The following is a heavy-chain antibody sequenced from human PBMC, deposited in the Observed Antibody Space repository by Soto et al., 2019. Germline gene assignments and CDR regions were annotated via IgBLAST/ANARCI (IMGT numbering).Heavy chain of an antibody. Sequence: EVQLVESGGGLVQPGGSLRLSCAASGFTFSSYSMNWVRQAPGKGLEWISYISSSSTSRYISSSSSTINYADSVKGRFTISRDNAKNSLYLQMNSLRAEDTAVYYCARNARYYYMDVWGKGTTVTVSS. J-gene: IGHJ6*03. D-gene: IGHD1-1*01. V-gene: IGHV3-48*01. CDR1: GFTFSSYS. CDR3: ARNARYYYMDV. CDR2: ISSSSSTI.